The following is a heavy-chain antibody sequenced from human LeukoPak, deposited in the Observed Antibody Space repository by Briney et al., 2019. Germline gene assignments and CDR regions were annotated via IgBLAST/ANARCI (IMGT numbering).Heavy chain of an antibody. J-gene: IGHJ4*02. Sequence: PSETLSLTCAVYGGSFSGYYWSWIRQPPGKGLEWIGEINHSGSTNYNPSLKSRVTISVDTSKNQFSLKLSSVTAADTAVYYCARGYYDSSGYYFDYWDQGTLVTVSS. CDR2: INHSGST. V-gene: IGHV4-34*01. CDR1: GGSFSGYY. D-gene: IGHD3-22*01. CDR3: ARGYYDSSGYYFDY.